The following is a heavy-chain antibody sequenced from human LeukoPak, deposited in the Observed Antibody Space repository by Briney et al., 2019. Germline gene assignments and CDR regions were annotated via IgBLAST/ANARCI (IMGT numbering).Heavy chain of an antibody. J-gene: IGHJ4*02. V-gene: IGHV4-39*07. Sequence: SETLSLTCTVSSGSISTSNYYWGWVRQPPGKALEWIGEINHSGSTNYNPSLKSRVTISVDTSKNQFSLKLSSVTAADTAVYYCATRSRYGDYWGQGTLVTVSS. CDR1: SGSISTSNYY. CDR3: ATRSRYGDY. CDR2: INHSGST. D-gene: IGHD4-17*01.